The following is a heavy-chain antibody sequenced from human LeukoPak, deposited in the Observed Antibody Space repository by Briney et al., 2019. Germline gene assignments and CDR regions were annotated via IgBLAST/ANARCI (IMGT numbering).Heavy chain of an antibody. CDR1: GFTFSGSE. V-gene: IGHV3-30*01. CDR2: ISYDGSNK. CDR3: AREAYDFWSGYYIPNPFDY. Sequence: GGSLRLSCAASGFTFSGSEMNWVRQAPGKGLEWVAVISYDGSNKYYADSVKGRFTISRDNSKNTLYLQMNSLRAEDTAVYYCAREAYDFWSGYYIPNPFDYWGQGTLVTVSS. D-gene: IGHD3-3*01. J-gene: IGHJ4*02.